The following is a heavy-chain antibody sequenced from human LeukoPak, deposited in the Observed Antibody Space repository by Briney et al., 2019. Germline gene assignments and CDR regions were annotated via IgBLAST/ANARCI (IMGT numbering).Heavy chain of an antibody. J-gene: IGHJ4*02. V-gene: IGHV3-48*03. D-gene: IGHD3-22*01. CDR2: ISSSGSTI. Sequence: GRSLRLSCAASGFTFSSYEMNWVRQAPGKGLEWVSYISSSGSTIYYADSVKGRFTISRDNAKNSLCLQMNSLRAEDTAVYYCARDPGYYYDSSGSFDYWGQGTLVTVSS. CDR3: ARDPGYYYDSSGSFDY. CDR1: GFTFSSYE.